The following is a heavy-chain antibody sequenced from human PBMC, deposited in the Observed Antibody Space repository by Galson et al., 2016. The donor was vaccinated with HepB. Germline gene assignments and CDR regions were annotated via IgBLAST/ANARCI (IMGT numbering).Heavy chain of an antibody. D-gene: IGHD6-19*01. J-gene: IGHJ4*02. CDR1: GDSIDSRGYY. CDR3: ARDPGFSGQLDF. Sequence: TLSLTCTVSGDSIDSRGYYWSWIRHHPERGLEWIGYINYNGDTYYNPSLKSRLDISRDTSKNQFSLSLKSVTAADTAVYYCARDPGFSGQLDFWGQGALVTVSS. CDR2: INYNGDT. V-gene: IGHV4-31*03.